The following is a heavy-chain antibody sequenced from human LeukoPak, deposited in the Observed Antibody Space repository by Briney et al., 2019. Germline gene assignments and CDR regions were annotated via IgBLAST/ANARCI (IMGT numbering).Heavy chain of an antibody. V-gene: IGHV4-34*01. Sequence: SETLSLTCAVYGGSFSGYYWSWIRQPPGKGLEWIGEINHRGSTNYNPSLKSRVTISVDTSKNQFSLKLSSVTAADTAVYYCARGRKTIFGVVIISSYFDYWGQGTLVTVSS. J-gene: IGHJ4*02. CDR3: ARGRKTIFGVVIISSYFDY. CDR2: INHRGST. D-gene: IGHD3-3*01. CDR1: GGSFSGYY.